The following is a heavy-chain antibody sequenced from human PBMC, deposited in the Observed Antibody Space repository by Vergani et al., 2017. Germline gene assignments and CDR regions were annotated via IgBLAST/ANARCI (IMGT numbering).Heavy chain of an antibody. D-gene: IGHD6-6*01. V-gene: IGHV4-30-2*01. J-gene: IGHJ6*03. CDR3: AREGSSSYYYYYYMDV. Sequence: QLQLQESGSGLVKPSQTLSLTCAVSGGSISSGGYSWSWIRQPPGKGLEWIGYIYHSGSTYYNPSLKSRVTMSVDTSKNQFSLKLSSVTAADTAVYYCAREGSSSYYYYYYMDVWGKGTTVTVSS. CDR2: IYHSGST. CDR1: GGSISSGGYS.